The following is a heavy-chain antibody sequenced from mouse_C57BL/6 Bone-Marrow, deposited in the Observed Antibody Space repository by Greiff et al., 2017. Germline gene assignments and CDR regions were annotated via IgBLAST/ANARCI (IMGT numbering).Heavy chain of an antibody. J-gene: IGHJ2*01. Sequence: QVKLQQPGAELVRPGSSVKLSCKASGYTFTSYWMDWVKQRPGQGLEWIGNIYPSDSETHYNQKFKDKATLTVDKSSSTAYMQLSSLTSEDSEVYYCEMGYYSYYLDYWGQGTTLTVSS. CDR1: GYTFTSYW. D-gene: IGHD2-3*01. CDR3: EMGYYSYYLDY. CDR2: IYPSDSET. V-gene: IGHV1-61*01.